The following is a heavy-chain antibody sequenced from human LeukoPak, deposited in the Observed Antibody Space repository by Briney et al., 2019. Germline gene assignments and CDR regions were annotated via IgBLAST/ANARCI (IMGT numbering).Heavy chain of an antibody. V-gene: IGHV3-48*03. Sequence: GGSLRLSCAASGFTFSSYEMNWVRQAPGKGLEWVSYISSCGSTICYADSVKGRFTISRDNAKNSLYLQMNSLRAEDTAVYYCATQYSSDSFDYWGQGTLVTVSS. CDR3: ATQYSSDSFDY. CDR1: GFTFSSYE. D-gene: IGHD6-19*01. J-gene: IGHJ4*02. CDR2: ISSCGSTI.